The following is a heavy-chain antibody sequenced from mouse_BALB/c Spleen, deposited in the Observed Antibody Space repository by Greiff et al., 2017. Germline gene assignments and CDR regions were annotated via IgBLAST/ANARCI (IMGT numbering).Heavy chain of an antibody. D-gene: IGHD1-1*01. J-gene: IGHJ2*01. V-gene: IGHV3-2*02. Sequence: EVKLQESGPGLVKPSQSLSLTCTVTGYSITSDYAWNWIRQFPGNKLEWMGYISYSGSTSYNPSLKSRISITRDTSKNQFFLQLNSVTTEDTATYYCARHYYGSSYYFDYWGQGTTLTVSS. CDR2: ISYSGST. CDR1: GYSITSDYA. CDR3: ARHYYGSSYYFDY.